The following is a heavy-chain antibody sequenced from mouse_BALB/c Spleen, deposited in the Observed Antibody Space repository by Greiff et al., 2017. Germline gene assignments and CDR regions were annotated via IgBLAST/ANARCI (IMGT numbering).Heavy chain of an antibody. D-gene: IGHD2-1*01. CDR2: ILPGSGST. V-gene: IGHV1-9*01. Sequence: VQLQESGAELMKPGASVKISCKATGYTFSSYWIEWVKQRPGHGLEWIGEILPGSGSTNYNEKLKGKATFTADTSSNTAYMQLSSLTSEDSAVYYCARSYGNPYYYAMDYWGQGTSVTVSS. J-gene: IGHJ4*01. CDR1: GYTFSSYW. CDR3: ARSYGNPYYYAMDY.